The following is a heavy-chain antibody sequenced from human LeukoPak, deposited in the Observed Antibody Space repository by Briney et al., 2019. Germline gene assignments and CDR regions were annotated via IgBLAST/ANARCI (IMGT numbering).Heavy chain of an antibody. J-gene: IGHJ4*02. Sequence: SDTLSFTCTVSGGPISSYYWSWMRQPPGKGLEGIGYIYYSGSTNSNPSLKSRVTISVDTSKNQFSLKLSSVTAADTAVYYCARASPSRWLSFDYWGQGTLVTVSS. CDR1: GGPISSYY. CDR2: IYYSGST. CDR3: ARASPSRWLSFDY. V-gene: IGHV4-59*07. D-gene: IGHD5-24*01.